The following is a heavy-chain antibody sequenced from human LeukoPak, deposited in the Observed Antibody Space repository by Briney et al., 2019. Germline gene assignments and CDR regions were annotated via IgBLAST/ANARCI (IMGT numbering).Heavy chain of an antibody. CDR1: GGSISSSSYY. D-gene: IGHD3-9*01. CDR2: IYYSGGT. CDR3: ACLSGILTGYWAPVWFDP. V-gene: IGHV4-39*01. Sequence: SETLSLTCTVSGGSISSSSYYWGWIRQPPGKGLEWIGSIYYSGGTYYNPSLKSRVTISVDTSKNQFSLKLSSVTAADTAVYYCACLSGILTGYWAPVWFDPWGQGTLVTVSS. J-gene: IGHJ5*02.